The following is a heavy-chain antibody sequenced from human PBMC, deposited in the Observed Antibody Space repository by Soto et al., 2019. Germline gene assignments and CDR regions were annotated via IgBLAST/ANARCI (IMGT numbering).Heavy chain of an antibody. J-gene: IGHJ4*02. CDR1: GFTLSDYY. D-gene: IGHD5-12*01. V-gene: IGHV3-11*01. CDR3: ARSDGYNSLDY. Sequence: GSSLRLSCAASGFTLSDYYMTWIRQAPGKGLEWVSFITSSGTRIYYADSVKVRFTISRDNAKNSLYLQLNNLRAEDTAVYYCARSDGYNSLDYWGQGDLVTVSS. CDR2: ITSSGTRI.